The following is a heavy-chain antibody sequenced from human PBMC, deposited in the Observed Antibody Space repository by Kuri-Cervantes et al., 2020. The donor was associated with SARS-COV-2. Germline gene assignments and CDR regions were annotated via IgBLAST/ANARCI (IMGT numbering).Heavy chain of an antibody. J-gene: IGHJ6*03. Sequence: SETLSLTCAVSGYSISSGYYWGWIRQPPGKGLVWMWSIYHSGSTYYNPSLKSRVTISVDTSKNQFSLKRSSVTAADTAVYYWAREGGGGDIVVVPAAIPGLSGPRIAPYYYYYYMDVWGKGTTVTVSS. CDR1: GYSISSGYY. V-gene: IGHV4-38-2*02. CDR2: IYHSGST. D-gene: IGHD2-2*02. CDR3: AREGGGGDIVVVPAAIPGLSGPRIAPYYYYYYMDV.